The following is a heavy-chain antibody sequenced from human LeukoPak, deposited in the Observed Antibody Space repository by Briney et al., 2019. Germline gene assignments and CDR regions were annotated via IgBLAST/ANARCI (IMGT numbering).Heavy chain of an antibody. D-gene: IGHD3-3*01. CDR3: AKCLRFLEWLFDY. CDR2: IRYDGSNK. Sequence: PGGSLRLSCAASGFTFSSYGMHWVRQAPGKGLEWVAFIRYDGSNKYYADSVKGRFTISRDNSRNTLYLQMNSLRAEDTAVYYCAKCLRFLEWLFDYWGQGTLVTVSS. CDR1: GFTFSSYG. V-gene: IGHV3-30*02. J-gene: IGHJ4*02.